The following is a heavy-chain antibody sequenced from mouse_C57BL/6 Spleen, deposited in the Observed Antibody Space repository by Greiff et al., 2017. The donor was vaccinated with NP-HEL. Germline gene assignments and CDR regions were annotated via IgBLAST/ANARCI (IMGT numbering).Heavy chain of an antibody. CDR3: ARGGDVGDFDY. V-gene: IGHV1-82*01. D-gene: IGHD3-1*01. J-gene: IGHJ2*01. CDR1: GYAFSSSW. CDR2: IYPGDGDT. Sequence: VQLQQSGPELVKPGASVKISCKASGYAFSSSWMNWVKQRPGKGLEWIGRIYPGDGDTNYNGKFKGKATLTADKSSSTAYMQLSRLTSEDSAVYFGARGGDVGDFDYWGQGTTLTVSS.